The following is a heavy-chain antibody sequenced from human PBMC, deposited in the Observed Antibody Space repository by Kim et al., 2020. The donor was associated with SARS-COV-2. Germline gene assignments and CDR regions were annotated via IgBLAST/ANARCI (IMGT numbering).Heavy chain of an antibody. CDR3: ARDYYGSGSFDY. CDR2: IYYSGST. J-gene: IGHJ4*02. D-gene: IGHD3-10*01. Sequence: SETLSLTCTVSGGSISSYYWSWIRQPPGKGLEWIGYIYYSGSTNYNPSLKSRVTISVDTSKNQFSLKLSSVTAADTAVYYCARDYYGSGSFDYWGQGTLVTVSS. CDR1: GGSISSYY. V-gene: IGHV4-59*01.